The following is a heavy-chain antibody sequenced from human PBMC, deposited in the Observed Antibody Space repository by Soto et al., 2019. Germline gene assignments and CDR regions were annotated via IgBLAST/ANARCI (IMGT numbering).Heavy chain of an antibody. Sequence: SVKVSCKASGGTFSSYAISWVRQAPGQGLEWMGGIIPIFGTANYAQKFQGRVTITADESTSTAYMELSSQRSEDTAVYYCARDPSTYYYDSSGYHGIYYYYGMDVWGQGTTVTVSS. D-gene: IGHD3-22*01. J-gene: IGHJ6*02. CDR2: IIPIFGTA. CDR3: ARDPSTYYYDSSGYHGIYYYYGMDV. CDR1: GGTFSSYA. V-gene: IGHV1-69*13.